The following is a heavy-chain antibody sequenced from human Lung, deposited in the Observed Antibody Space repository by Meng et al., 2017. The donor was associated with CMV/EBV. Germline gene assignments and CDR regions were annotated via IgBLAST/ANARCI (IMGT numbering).Heavy chain of an antibody. CDR3: GGVGIGY. Sequence: VHRVASGGHLVLPGESMGLSCAASGFSSSRYWLKWYRQAPGKGLEWVANTNEDGSKKYYVDSVKGRFTISRDNAKNSLYLQMNSLRVEDTAIYYCGGVGIGYWGQGTLVTVSS. J-gene: IGHJ4*02. CDR1: GFSSSRYW. V-gene: IGHV3-7*04. CDR2: TNEDGSKK. D-gene: IGHD3-10*01.